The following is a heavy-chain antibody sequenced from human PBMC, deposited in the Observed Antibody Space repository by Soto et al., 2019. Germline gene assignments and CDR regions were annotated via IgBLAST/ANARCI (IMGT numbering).Heavy chain of an antibody. CDR1: GFSLSTSGVG. J-gene: IGHJ4*02. D-gene: IGHD3-22*01. Sequence: QITLKESGPTLVKPTQTLTLTCTFSGFSLSTSGVGVGWIRQPPGKALEWLALLSWDDAKRYSPSLKSRLTITKDTSKNQVVLTMTNMDPVDTATYYWAHSSTILLYDSGAYLSYLDYLGQGTLVTVSS. V-gene: IGHV2-5*02. CDR2: LSWDDAK. CDR3: AHSSTILLYDSGAYLSYLDY.